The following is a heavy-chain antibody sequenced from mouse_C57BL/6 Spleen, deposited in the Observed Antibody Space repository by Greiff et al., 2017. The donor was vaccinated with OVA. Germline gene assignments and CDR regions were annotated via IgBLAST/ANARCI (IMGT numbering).Heavy chain of an antibody. V-gene: IGHV14-2*01. Sequence: VQLKESGAELVKPGASVKLSCTASGFNIKDYYMHWVKQRTEQGLEWIGRIDPEDGETKYAPKFQGKATITADTSSNTAYLQLSSLTSEDTAVYYGARMTTVVATEAMDYWGQGTSVTVSS. CDR3: ARMTTVVATEAMDY. D-gene: IGHD1-1*01. CDR1: GFNIKDYY. J-gene: IGHJ4*01. CDR2: IDPEDGET.